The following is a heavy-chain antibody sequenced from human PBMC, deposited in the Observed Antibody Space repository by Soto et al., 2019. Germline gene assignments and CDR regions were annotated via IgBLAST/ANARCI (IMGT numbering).Heavy chain of an antibody. CDR2: IRSKANSYAT. CDR1: GFTFSGSA. Sequence: EVQLVESGGGLVQPGGSLKLSCAASGFTFSGSARHWVRQASGKGLEWVGRIRSKANSYATAYAASVKGRFTISRDDSKNTAYLQMNSLKTEDTAVYYCTSTAFGYYYYYGMDVWGQGTTVTVSS. V-gene: IGHV3-73*01. D-gene: IGHD2-21*02. CDR3: TSTAFGYYYYYGMDV. J-gene: IGHJ6*02.